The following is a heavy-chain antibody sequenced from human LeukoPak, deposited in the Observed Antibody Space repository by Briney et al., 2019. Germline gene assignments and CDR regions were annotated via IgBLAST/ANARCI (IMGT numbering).Heavy chain of an antibody. V-gene: IGHV3-53*01. Sequence: GGSLRLSCAASGFTVSSNYMSWVRQAPGKGLEWVSLIYSGGSTYYADSVKGRFTISRDNSKNTLYLQMNSLRAEDTAVYYCAKGPLASHDYGDYWGQGTLVTVSS. J-gene: IGHJ4*02. CDR1: GFTVSSNY. CDR2: IYSGGST. CDR3: AKGPLASHDYGDY.